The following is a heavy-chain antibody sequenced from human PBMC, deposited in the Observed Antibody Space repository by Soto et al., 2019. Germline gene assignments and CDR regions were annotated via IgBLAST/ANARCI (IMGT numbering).Heavy chain of an antibody. V-gene: IGHV1-3*01. CDR2: ITPGNGHT. D-gene: IGHD2-2*03. J-gene: IGHJ5*02. CDR1: GYTFSTYS. Sequence: QVQLVQSGAEVKKPGASVKISCKASGYTFSTYSIHWVRQAPGQRLEWMGWITPGNGHTKYSQKFQGRVTITRDTFANTAYMELSSLTSEDTAVYYCARDGYCSSPSCFNWFDPWGQETPVTVSS. CDR3: ARDGYCSSPSCFNWFDP.